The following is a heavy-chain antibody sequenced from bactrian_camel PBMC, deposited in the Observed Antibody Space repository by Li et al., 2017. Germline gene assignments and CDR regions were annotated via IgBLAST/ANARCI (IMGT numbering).Heavy chain of an antibody. CDR1: KYKYSNYI. J-gene: IGHJ4*01. CDR2: ILRADSTT. CDR3: LVRWGD. D-gene: IGHD1*01. Sequence: HVQLVESGGGSVQSGGSLRLSCAHSKYKYSNYIMAWFRQAPGQRRDRVAGILRADSTTAYADSVKGRFTISQDNAKNTLWLQMNSLKSEDTAVYYCLVRWGDWGQGTQVTV. V-gene: IGHV3S6*01.